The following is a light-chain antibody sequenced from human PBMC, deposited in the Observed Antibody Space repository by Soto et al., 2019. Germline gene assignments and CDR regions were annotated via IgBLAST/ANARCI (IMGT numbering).Light chain of an antibody. J-gene: IGLJ2*01. CDR3: SSYTASGTFVV. CDR1: GIDIGPYNY. Sequence: QSALTQPASVSGSPGQSVTISCSGTGIDIGPYNYVSWYQQYPGKAPQLLMYEVTNRPSGVSNRFFGSKSGYTASLTISSLQDDDEADYFCSSYTASGTFVVFGGGTKLTVL. V-gene: IGLV2-14*01. CDR2: EVT.